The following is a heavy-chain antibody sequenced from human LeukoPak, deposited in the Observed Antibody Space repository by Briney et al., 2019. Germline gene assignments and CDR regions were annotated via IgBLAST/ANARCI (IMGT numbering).Heavy chain of an antibody. V-gene: IGHV4-30-4*01. D-gene: IGHD5-12*01. Sequence: NPSETLSLTCTVSGGSISSGDYYWSWIRQPPGKGLEWIGYIYYSGSTYYNPSLKSRVTISVDTSKNQFSLKLSSVTAADTAVYYCARVRDWLRYSGYPYYYGMDVWGQGTTVTVSS. CDR1: GGSISSGDYY. CDR3: ARVRDWLRYSGYPYYYGMDV. CDR2: IYYSGST. J-gene: IGHJ6*02.